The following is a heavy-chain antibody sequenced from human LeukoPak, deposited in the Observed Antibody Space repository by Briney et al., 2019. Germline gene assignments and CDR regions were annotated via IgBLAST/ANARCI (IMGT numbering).Heavy chain of an antibody. CDR3: TIDVVPGGADY. Sequence: GRSLRLSCRASGVSSPDHAMHWVRQAPGKGLEWVSGIYWNGGRIDYADSVRGRFTVSGDNAKNSLYLQMNSLRVEDTALYYCTIDVVPGGADYWGQGTLVTVS. CDR1: GVSSPDHA. D-gene: IGHD2-2*01. CDR2: IYWNGGRI. J-gene: IGHJ4*02. V-gene: IGHV3-9*02.